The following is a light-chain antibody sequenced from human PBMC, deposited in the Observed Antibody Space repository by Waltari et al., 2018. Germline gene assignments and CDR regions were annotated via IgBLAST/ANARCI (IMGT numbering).Light chain of an antibody. Sequence: EVVLTQSPATLPLPPGERATLSCRASQGVSSYLAWYQQKPGQAPRLLIYDASNRATGIPARFSGSGSGTDFTLTISSLEPEDFAVYYCQQRINWPLTFGGGTKVEIK. V-gene: IGKV3-11*01. J-gene: IGKJ4*01. CDR3: QQRINWPLT. CDR2: DAS. CDR1: QGVSSY.